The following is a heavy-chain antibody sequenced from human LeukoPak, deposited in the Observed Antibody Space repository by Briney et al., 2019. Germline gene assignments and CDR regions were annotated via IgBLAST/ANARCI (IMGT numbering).Heavy chain of an antibody. CDR2: ISYDGSNK. J-gene: IGHJ4*02. CDR3: ARDSSGTVDTAMVSFDY. V-gene: IGHV3-30-3*01. CDR1: GFTFSSYA. D-gene: IGHD5-18*01. Sequence: GRSLRLSCAASGFTFSSYAMHWVRQAPGKGLEWVAVISYDGSNKYYADSVKGRFTISRDNSKNTLYLQMNSLRAEDTAVYYCARDSSGTVDTAMVSFDYWGQGTLVTVSS.